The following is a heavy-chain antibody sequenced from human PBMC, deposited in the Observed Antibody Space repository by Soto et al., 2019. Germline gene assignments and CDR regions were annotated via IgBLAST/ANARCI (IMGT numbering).Heavy chain of an antibody. CDR1: GYTFTSYG. J-gene: IGHJ6*02. CDR3: VRLGDGMDV. D-gene: IGHD3-16*01. Sequence: QVQLVQSGAEVKKPGASVKVSCKASGYTFTSYGISWVRQAPGQGLEWMGWISAYNGNTNYAQKLQGRVTMTTDTSTGKGYLELGGLGSDDTAVYYCVRLGDGMDVWGQGTPVTVSS. V-gene: IGHV1-18*01. CDR2: ISAYNGNT.